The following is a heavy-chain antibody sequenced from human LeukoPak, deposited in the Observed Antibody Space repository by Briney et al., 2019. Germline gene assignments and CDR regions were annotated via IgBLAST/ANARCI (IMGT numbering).Heavy chain of an antibody. CDR3: ARDSHYYGSGSDKFDP. V-gene: IGHV3-23*01. CDR1: GFTFSSYA. Sequence: GGSLRLSCAASGFTFSSYAMSWVRQAPEKGLEWVSAISGSGDSTNYADSVKGRFTISRDNAKNSLYLQMNSLRAEDTAVYYCARDSHYYGSGSDKFDPWGQGTLVTVSS. CDR2: ISGSGDST. J-gene: IGHJ5*02. D-gene: IGHD3-10*01.